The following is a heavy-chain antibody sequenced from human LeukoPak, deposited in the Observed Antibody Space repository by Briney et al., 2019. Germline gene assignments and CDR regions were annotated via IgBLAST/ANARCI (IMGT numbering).Heavy chain of an antibody. V-gene: IGHV4-34*01. CDR1: GRSFRGYY. Sequence: SETLSLTCAVYGRSFRGYYWRWIRQPPGKGLDWIGEINHSGSTNYNPSLKSRVTISVDTSKIQFSLKLSSVTAADTAVYYCARSEDYVWGSYRPRRGWFDRWGQGTLVTVSS. D-gene: IGHD3-16*02. J-gene: IGHJ5*02. CDR3: ARSEDYVWGSYRPRRGWFDR. CDR2: INHSGST.